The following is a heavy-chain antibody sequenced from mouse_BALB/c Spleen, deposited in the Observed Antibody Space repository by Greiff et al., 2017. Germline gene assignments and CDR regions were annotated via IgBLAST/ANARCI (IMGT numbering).Heavy chain of an antibody. CDR3: AREESYGNYYFDY. V-gene: IGHV5-9-4*01. D-gene: IGHD2-1*01. Sequence: EVKLVESGGGLVKPGGSLKLSCAASGFTFSSYAMSWVRQSPEKRLEWVAEISSGGSYTYYPDTVTGRFTISRDNAKNTLYLEMSSLRSEDTAMYYCAREESYGNYYFDYWGQGTTLTVSS. CDR2: ISSGGSYT. CDR1: GFTFSSYA. J-gene: IGHJ2*01.